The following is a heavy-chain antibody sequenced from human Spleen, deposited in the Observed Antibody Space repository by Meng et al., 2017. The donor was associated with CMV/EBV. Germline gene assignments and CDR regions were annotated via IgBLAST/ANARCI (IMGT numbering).Heavy chain of an antibody. V-gene: IGHV1-2*02. Sequence: QETLVQSGAEGKKPGASLKVSCKTSGFTFTGYYIFWVRQAPGQGLEWMGWINPNSGGTNYAQKFQGRVTMTRDTSISTAYMELSRLRSDDTAVYYCASAPVVLGGWGQGTLVTVSS. CDR3: ASAPVVLGG. CDR2: INPNSGGT. CDR1: GFTFTGYY. D-gene: IGHD3-10*01. J-gene: IGHJ4*02.